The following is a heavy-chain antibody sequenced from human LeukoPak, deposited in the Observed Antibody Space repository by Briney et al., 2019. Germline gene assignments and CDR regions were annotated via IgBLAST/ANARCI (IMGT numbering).Heavy chain of an antibody. CDR2: IYHSGST. D-gene: IGHD1-7*01. CDR1: GGSISSGGYY. CDR3: ARRRNWNYEGEAYYFDY. J-gene: IGHJ4*02. Sequence: PSQTLSLTCTVSGGSISSGGYYWSWIRQPPGKGLGWIGYIYHSGSTYYNPSLKSRVTISVDRSKNQFSLKLSSVTAADTAVYYCARRRNWNYEGEAYYFDYWGQGTLVTVSS. V-gene: IGHV4-30-2*01.